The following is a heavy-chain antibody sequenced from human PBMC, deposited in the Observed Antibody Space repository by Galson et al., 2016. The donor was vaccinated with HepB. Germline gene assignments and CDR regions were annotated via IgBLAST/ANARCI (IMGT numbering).Heavy chain of an antibody. CDR2: IDPSDSYS. V-gene: IGHV5-10-1*01. CDR3: VRPSTSGFYVLDS. CDR1: GYSFTSYW. J-gene: IGHJ4*02. D-gene: IGHD5-12*01. Sequence: QSGAEVKKPGESLRISCKGSGYSFTSYWIAWVRQMPGKGLEWMGRIDPSDSYSTYNPAFEGHVTISADKSISTAYLQWSSLKASDTAIYYCVRPSTSGFYVLDSWGQGTLVTVSS.